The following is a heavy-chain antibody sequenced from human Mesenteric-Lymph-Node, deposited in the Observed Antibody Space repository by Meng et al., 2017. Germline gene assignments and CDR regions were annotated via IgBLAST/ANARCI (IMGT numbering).Heavy chain of an antibody. Sequence: ASVKVSCKASGYTFTGYYMHWVRQAPGQGLEWMGWINPNSGGTNYAQKFQGRVTMTRDTSISTAYMELSRLRSDDTVVYYCATRGIAYCGGDCYYYYYYGMDVWGQGTTVTVSS. CDR3: ATRGIAYCGGDCYYYYYYGMDV. CDR2: INPNSGGT. V-gene: IGHV1-2*02. J-gene: IGHJ6*02. D-gene: IGHD2-21*02. CDR1: GYTFTGYY.